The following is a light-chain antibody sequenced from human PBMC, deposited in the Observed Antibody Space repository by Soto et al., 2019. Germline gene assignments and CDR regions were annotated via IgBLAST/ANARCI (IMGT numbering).Light chain of an antibody. CDR1: QSVSST. CDR2: GAS. CDR3: QQYNNWPPYN. Sequence: EIVMKQSPATLSVSPGERATLSCRASQSVSSTLAWYQQKPGQAPRLLIYGASTRATGIPSRFSGRGSVTECSPTFISLQYEGFAVSYCQQYNNWPPYNFGQGTKLEIK. V-gene: IGKV3-15*01. J-gene: IGKJ2*01.